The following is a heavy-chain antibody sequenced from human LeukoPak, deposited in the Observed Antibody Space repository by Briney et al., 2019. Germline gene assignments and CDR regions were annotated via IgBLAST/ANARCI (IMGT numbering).Heavy chain of an antibody. CDR2: ISWNSGSI. J-gene: IGHJ4*02. Sequence: GGSLRLSCAASGFTFDDYAMHWVRQAPGKGLEWVSGISWNSGSIGYADSVKGRFTISRDNAKNSLYLQMNSLRPEDTALYYCAKDIGLGIDYWGRGILVTVSS. V-gene: IGHV3-9*01. CDR3: AKDIGLGIDY. CDR1: GFTFDDYA. D-gene: IGHD3-10*01.